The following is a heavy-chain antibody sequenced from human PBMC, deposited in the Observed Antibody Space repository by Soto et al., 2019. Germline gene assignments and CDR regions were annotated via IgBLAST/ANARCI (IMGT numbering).Heavy chain of an antibody. D-gene: IGHD4-17*01. Sequence: LSLTGTGYGGSIRRYDWSWIRQPPGKGLEWSGNIYYSVSPNYNPSRKSRVTMSVDMSKNQVSLKLSSVTAADTAVYYCTSVGGYNGDYPNFGYRGQQALVTVSS. CDR1: GGSIRRYD. J-gene: IGHJ4*01. CDR2: IYYSVSP. CDR3: TSVGGYNGDYPNFGY. V-gene: IGHV4-59*01.